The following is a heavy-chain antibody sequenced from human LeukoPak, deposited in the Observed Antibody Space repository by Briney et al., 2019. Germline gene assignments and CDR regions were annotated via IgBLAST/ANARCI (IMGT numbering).Heavy chain of an antibody. V-gene: IGHV4-34*01. J-gene: IGHJ4*02. CDR3: ARAANPPLYYYDSSGYYYFDY. D-gene: IGHD3-22*01. CDR1: GGSFSVYY. CDR2: INHSGST. Sequence: SVTLSLTCAVYGGSFSVYYWSWIRQSPGKGLEWLGEINHSGSTNFNPSLKSRVTISVDTSKKQFSLKLSSVTAADTAEYYCARAANPPLYYYDSSGYYYFDYWGQGTLVTVSS.